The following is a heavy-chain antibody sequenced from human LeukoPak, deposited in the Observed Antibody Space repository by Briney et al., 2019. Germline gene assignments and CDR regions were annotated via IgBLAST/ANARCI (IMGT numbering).Heavy chain of an antibody. Sequence: PGGSLRLSCSASGFTFSSYAMHWVRQAPGKGLEYVSAISSNGGSTYYADSVKGRFTISRDNSRNTLYLQMSSLRAEDTAVYYCVKDRKLAVAGVFDYWGQGTLVTVSS. CDR3: VKDRKLAVAGVFDY. D-gene: IGHD6-19*01. V-gene: IGHV3-64D*06. CDR1: GFTFSSYA. CDR2: ISSNGGST. J-gene: IGHJ4*02.